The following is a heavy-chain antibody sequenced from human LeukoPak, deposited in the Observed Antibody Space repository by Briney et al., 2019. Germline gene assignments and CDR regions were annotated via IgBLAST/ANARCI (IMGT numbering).Heavy chain of an antibody. J-gene: IGHJ4*02. CDR2: INPNSGGT. CDR1: GHTFTGYY. D-gene: IGHD3-10*01. CDR3: ARGGHYYGSGSYSRTTAVDY. Sequence: ASVKVSCKASGHTFTGYYMHWVRQAPGQGLEWMGWINPNSGGTNYAQKFQGRVTMTRDTFINTAYMELSRLRSDDTAVYYCARGGHYYGSGSYSRTTAVDYWGQGTLVTVSS. V-gene: IGHV1-2*02.